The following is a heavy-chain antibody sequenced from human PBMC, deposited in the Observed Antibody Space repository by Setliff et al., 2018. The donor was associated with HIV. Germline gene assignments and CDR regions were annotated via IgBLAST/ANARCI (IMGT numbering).Heavy chain of an antibody. Sequence: SETLSLTCTVSGGSMNNYYWNWIRQTPGKGLEWIGYIYENAYAHYTVSLRSRVTVSMDTSKNQFSLRLSSVIAADTAVYYCARGPPGSSIGWYVGYWGQGTLVTVSS. CDR3: ARGPPGSSIGWYVGY. V-gene: IGHV4-59*12. CDR1: GGSMNNYY. CDR2: IYENAYA. J-gene: IGHJ4*02. D-gene: IGHD6-19*01.